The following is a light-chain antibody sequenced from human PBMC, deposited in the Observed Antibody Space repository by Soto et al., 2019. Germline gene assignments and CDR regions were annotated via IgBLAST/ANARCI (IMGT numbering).Light chain of an antibody. Sequence: DIQMTQSPFSLSASVGDRVTITCRASQSVGNYLIWYQQKPGKAPHLLIYDVSSLQSGVPSRFSGSGSGTEFTLSISSLHTEDFATYYCQQSFSTPHTFGGGTKVDIK. J-gene: IGKJ4*01. V-gene: IGKV1-39*01. CDR2: DVS. CDR1: QSVGNY. CDR3: QQSFSTPHT.